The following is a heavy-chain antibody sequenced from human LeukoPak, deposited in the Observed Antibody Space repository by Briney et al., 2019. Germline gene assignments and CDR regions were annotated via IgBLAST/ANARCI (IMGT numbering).Heavy chain of an antibody. J-gene: IGHJ4*02. D-gene: IGHD4-17*01. Sequence: ASVKVSCKASGYTFTSYYMHWVRQAPGQGLEWMGIINPSGGSTSYAQKFQGRGTMTRDTSKNQFSLKLSSVTAADTAVYYCARGPTRGLPTDYWGQGTLVTVSS. CDR3: ARGPTRGLPTDY. CDR2: INPSGGST. V-gene: IGHV1-46*01. CDR1: GYTFTSYY.